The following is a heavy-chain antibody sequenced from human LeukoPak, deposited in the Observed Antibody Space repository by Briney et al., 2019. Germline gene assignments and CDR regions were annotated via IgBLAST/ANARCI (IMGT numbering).Heavy chain of an antibody. CDR1: GGSISSGGYY. Sequence: SQTLSLTCTVSGGSISSGGYYWSWIRQHPGKGLEWIGYIYYSGSTYYNPSLKSRVTISVVTSKNQFSLKLSSVTAADTAVYYCARAPSNYGSGSYYTDWFDPWGQGTLVTVSS. D-gene: IGHD3-10*01. CDR2: IYYSGST. J-gene: IGHJ5*02. CDR3: ARAPSNYGSGSYYTDWFDP. V-gene: IGHV4-31*03.